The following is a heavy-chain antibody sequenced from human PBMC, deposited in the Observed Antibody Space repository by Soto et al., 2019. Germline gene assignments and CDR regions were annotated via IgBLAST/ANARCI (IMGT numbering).Heavy chain of an antibody. Sequence: PGGSLRLSCTASGFTFSDYDMHWVRQGSGKGLEWVSTIGAAGDPYYTGSVKGRFTIFRENARNSMFLQMNSVTVGDTAVYYCARAYSGRLPRRADYYYAFDVWGQGTMVTVSS. CDR2: IGAAGDP. J-gene: IGHJ6*02. V-gene: IGHV3-13*05. CDR3: ARAYSGRLPRRADYYYAFDV. CDR1: GFTFSDYD. D-gene: IGHD2-15*01.